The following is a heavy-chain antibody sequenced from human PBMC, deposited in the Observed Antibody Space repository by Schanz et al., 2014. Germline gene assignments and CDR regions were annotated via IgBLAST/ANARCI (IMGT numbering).Heavy chain of an antibody. Sequence: QVQLVQSGDEVKKPGASVKVSCKTSGYTFSDYGITWVRQAPGQGLEWMGMINPSGGSTTYAQKFQGRVTVTRDTSRSTVYMELSRVRSDDTTMYYCATMCGYCTATTCQILEGLDVWGQGTMVTVSS. CDR3: ATMCGYCTATTCQILEGLDV. CDR1: GYTFSDYG. CDR2: INPSGGST. D-gene: IGHD2-8*02. J-gene: IGHJ3*01. V-gene: IGHV1-46*01.